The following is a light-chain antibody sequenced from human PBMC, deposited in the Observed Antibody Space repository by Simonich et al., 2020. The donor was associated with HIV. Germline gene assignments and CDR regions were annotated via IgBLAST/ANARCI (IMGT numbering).Light chain of an antibody. Sequence: DIQMTQSPSSLSASVGDRVTITCRASQSIGSFLNWYLQKPGKAPKLLIYAASSLQSGVPSRFSGSGSGTDFTLTISSLQREDFATYYCQQSYSTPPTFGGGTKVEIK. CDR2: AAS. V-gene: IGKV1-39*01. CDR1: QSIGSF. CDR3: QQSYSTPPT. J-gene: IGKJ4*01.